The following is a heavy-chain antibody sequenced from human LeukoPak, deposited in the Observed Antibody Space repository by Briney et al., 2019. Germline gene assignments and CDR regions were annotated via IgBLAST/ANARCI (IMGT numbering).Heavy chain of an antibody. CDR1: GGSISSSSYY. D-gene: IGHD4-17*01. Sequence: SETLSLTCTVSGGSISSSSYYWSWIRQPPGKGLERIGYIYYSGSTNYNPSLKSRVTISVHPSKHQFSLKLSSVTAADTAVYYCAREVSTTVTFFDYWGQGTLVTVSS. J-gene: IGHJ4*02. CDR3: AREVSTTVTFFDY. V-gene: IGHV4-61*01. CDR2: IYYSGST.